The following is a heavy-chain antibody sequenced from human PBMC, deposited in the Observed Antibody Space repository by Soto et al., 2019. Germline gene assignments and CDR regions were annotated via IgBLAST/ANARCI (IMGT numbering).Heavy chain of an antibody. Sequence: QVQLQESGPGLVKPSQTLSLTCTVSGGSISSGGYYWSWIRQHPGKGLEWIGYIYYSGSTYYNPSLKSRVTISVDTSKNQFSVKLSSVTAVDTAVYYCARELRFGEDYYGMDVWGQGTTVTVSS. J-gene: IGHJ6*02. CDR2: IYYSGST. CDR3: ARELRFGEDYYGMDV. V-gene: IGHV4-31*03. D-gene: IGHD3-10*01. CDR1: GGSISSGGYY.